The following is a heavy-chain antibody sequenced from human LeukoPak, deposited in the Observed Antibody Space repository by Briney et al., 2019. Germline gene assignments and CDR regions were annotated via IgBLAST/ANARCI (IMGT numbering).Heavy chain of an antibody. CDR2: SSYDGTNK. V-gene: IGHV3-30*04. CDR3: AADYGDYVSPSD. D-gene: IGHD4-17*01. J-gene: IGHJ4*02. Sequence: GGSLRLSCAASGFNFSDSAMSWVRQAPATGLDRVAVSSYDGTNKYYAESVNGRFTISRDNSKNTLFLQMNNLRLEDTAVYYCAADYGDYVSPSDWGQGSLVIVSS. CDR1: GFNFSDSA.